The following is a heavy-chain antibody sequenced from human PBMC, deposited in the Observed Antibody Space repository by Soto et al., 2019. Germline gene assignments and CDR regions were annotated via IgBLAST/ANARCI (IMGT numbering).Heavy chain of an antibody. CDR2: IYSAGSA. V-gene: IGHV3-66*01. Sequence: GSLRLSCAASGFTVSTYHMSWVRQAPGKGLEWVSVIYSAGSADFADSVKDRFTMSRDNSKNTLYLQMSSLRAEDTAVYYCARVHSSSYYYFDYWGQGTVVTVSS. J-gene: IGHJ4*02. CDR3: ARVHSSSYYYFDY. D-gene: IGHD6-13*01. CDR1: GFTVSTYH.